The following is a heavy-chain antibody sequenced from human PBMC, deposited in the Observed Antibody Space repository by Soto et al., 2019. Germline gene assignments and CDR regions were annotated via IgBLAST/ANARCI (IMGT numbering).Heavy chain of an antibody. CDR1: GFTFSSYA. CDR3: ATYSAYDLYYFDS. Sequence: GGSLRLSCAASGFTFSSYAMSWVRQAPGKGLEWVSGISGFGGNTYYADSVKGRFTISRDNSKNTLYLQMNSLTAEDTAVYYCATYSAYDLYYFDSSGQGTLVTVSS. J-gene: IGHJ4*02. D-gene: IGHD5-12*01. CDR2: ISGFGGNT. V-gene: IGHV3-23*01.